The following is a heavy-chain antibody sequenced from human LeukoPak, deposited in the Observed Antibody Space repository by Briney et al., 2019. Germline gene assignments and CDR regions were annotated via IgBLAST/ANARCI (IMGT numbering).Heavy chain of an antibody. Sequence: GGSLRLSCAASGFTFSSYWMHWVRQAPGKGLVWVSRINSDGSNTSYADSVKGRFTISRDNAKNTLYLQMNSLRAEDTAVYYCARENSSGWYDWFDPWGQGTLVTVSS. CDR3: ARENSSGWYDWFDP. CDR1: GFTFSSYW. J-gene: IGHJ5*02. V-gene: IGHV3-74*01. D-gene: IGHD6-19*01. CDR2: INSDGSNT.